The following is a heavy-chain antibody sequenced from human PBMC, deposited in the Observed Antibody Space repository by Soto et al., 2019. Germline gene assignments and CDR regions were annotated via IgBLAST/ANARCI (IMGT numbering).Heavy chain of an antibody. D-gene: IGHD3-16*01. J-gene: IGHJ4*02. V-gene: IGHV1-69*13. CDR2: IIPIFGTA. Sequence: VASVKVSCKASGGTFSSYAISWVRQAPGQGLEWMGGIIPIFGTANYAQKFQGRVTITADESTSTAYMELSSLRSEDTAVYYCARTFGPTSFFDYWGQGTLVTVSS. CDR1: GGTFSSYA. CDR3: ARTFGPTSFFDY.